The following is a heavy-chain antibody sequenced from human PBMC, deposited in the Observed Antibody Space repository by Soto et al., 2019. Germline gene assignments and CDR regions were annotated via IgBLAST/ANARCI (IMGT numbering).Heavy chain of an antibody. CDR2: IYHSGST. CDR1: GGSISSSDW. D-gene: IGHD2-2*02. CDR3: ATYMEGGAFDI. V-gene: IGHV4-4*02. J-gene: IGHJ3*02. Sequence: SETLSLTCAVSGGSISSSDWWSWVRQPPGKGLEWIGEIYHSGSTNYNPSLKSRVTISVDKSKNQFSLKLSSVTAADTAVYYCATYMEGGAFDIWGQGTMVTVSS.